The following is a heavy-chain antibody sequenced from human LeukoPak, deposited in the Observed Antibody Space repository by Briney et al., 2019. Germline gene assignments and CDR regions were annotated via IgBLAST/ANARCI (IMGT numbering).Heavy chain of an antibody. V-gene: IGHV3-21*01. CDR3: AGGSGTMAY. CDR1: GFTFSSYS. J-gene: IGHJ4*02. D-gene: IGHD3-10*01. CDR2: ISSSSSYI. Sequence: GGSLRLSCAASGFTFSSYSMNWVRQAPGKGLEWVSSISSSSSYIYYADSVKGRFTISRDNAKNSLYLQMNSLRAEDTAAYYCAGGSGTMAYWGLGTLVTVSS.